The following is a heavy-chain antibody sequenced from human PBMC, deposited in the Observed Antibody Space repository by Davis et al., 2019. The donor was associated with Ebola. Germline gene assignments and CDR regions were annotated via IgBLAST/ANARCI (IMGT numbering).Heavy chain of an antibody. CDR2: IYYSGST. Sequence: MPGGSLRLSCTVSGGSVSSGSYYWSWIRQPPEKGLEWVGYIYYSGSTNYNPSLKSRVTISVDTSKNQFSLKLSSVTAADTAVYYCARLEYYYDSSGYYYPYYYYGMDVWGQGTTVTVSS. J-gene: IGHJ6*02. CDR1: GGSVSSGSYY. D-gene: IGHD3-22*01. V-gene: IGHV4-61*01. CDR3: ARLEYYYDSSGYYYPYYYYGMDV.